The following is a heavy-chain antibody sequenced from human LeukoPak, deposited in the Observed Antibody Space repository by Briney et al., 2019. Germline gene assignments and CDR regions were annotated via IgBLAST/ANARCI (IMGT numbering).Heavy chain of an antibody. Sequence: GASVKVSCKASGGTFISYAISWVRQAPGQGLEWMGGIIPIFGTANYAQKFQGRVTITADESTSTAYMELSSLRSEDTAVYYCARSDYGDYRLYSYYFDYWGQGTLVTVSS. J-gene: IGHJ4*02. D-gene: IGHD4-17*01. CDR1: GGTFISYA. CDR2: IIPIFGTA. CDR3: ARSDYGDYRLYSYYFDY. V-gene: IGHV1-69*13.